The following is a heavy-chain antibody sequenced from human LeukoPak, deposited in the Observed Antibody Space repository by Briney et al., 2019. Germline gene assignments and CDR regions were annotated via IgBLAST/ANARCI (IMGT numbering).Heavy chain of an antibody. CDR1: GFTFSSYS. Sequence: GGSLRLSRAASGFTFSSYSMNWVRQAPGKGLEWVSYISSSSSAIYYADSVKGRFTISRDNAKNSLYLQMNSLRAEDTAVYYCAGTNYYDSSGYYSSFDYWGQGTLVTVSS. CDR3: AGTNYYDSSGYYSSFDY. CDR2: ISSSSSAI. D-gene: IGHD3-22*01. V-gene: IGHV3-48*01. J-gene: IGHJ4*02.